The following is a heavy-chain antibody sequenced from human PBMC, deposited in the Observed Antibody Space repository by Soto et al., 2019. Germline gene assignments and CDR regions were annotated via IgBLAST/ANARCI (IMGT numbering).Heavy chain of an antibody. J-gene: IGHJ6*02. Sequence: SETLPLTCTVSGGSISSSSYYWGWIRQPPGKGLEWIGSIYYSGSTYYNPSLKSRVTISVDTSKNQFSLKLSSVTAADTAVYYCARHLGYCSSTSCYTTYYYYYGMDVWGQGTTVTVSS. CDR3: ARHLGYCSSTSCYTTYYYYYGMDV. V-gene: IGHV4-39*01. CDR2: IYYSGST. D-gene: IGHD2-2*02. CDR1: GGSISSSSYY.